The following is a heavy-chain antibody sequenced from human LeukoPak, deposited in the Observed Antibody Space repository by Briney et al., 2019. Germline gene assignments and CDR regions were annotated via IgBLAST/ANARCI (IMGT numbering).Heavy chain of an antibody. Sequence: GASVKVSCKASGYTFTSYDISWVRQAPGQGLEWMGWISAYSGNTNYAQKLQGRVTMTTDTSTSTAYMELRSLRSDDTAVYYCARGNRYAAKYYFDYWGQGTLVTVSS. CDR2: ISAYSGNT. D-gene: IGHD1-1*01. CDR3: ARGNRYAAKYYFDY. V-gene: IGHV1-18*01. J-gene: IGHJ4*02. CDR1: GYTFTSYD.